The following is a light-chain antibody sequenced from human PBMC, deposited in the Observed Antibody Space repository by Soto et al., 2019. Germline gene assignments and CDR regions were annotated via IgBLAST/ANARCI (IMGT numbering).Light chain of an antibody. J-gene: IGKJ3*01. Sequence: EIGLTQSPGTLSLSPGERATLSCRASQSVSNSYLAWYQQKPGQAPRLLIYGASSRATGIPDRFSGSESGTDFTLTITRLEPEDFAVYYCQQYGNSPATFGPGTKVDVK. CDR2: GAS. CDR3: QQYGNSPAT. CDR1: QSVSNSY. V-gene: IGKV3-20*01.